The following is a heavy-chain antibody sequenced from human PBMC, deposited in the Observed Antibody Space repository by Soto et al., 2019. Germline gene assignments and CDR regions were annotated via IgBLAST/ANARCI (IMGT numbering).Heavy chain of an antibody. CDR3: ARDGDYDYYYYYGMDV. CDR1: GFTFSSYA. CDR2: ISYDGSNK. V-gene: IGHV3-30-3*01. D-gene: IGHD4-17*01. Sequence: PGVLLRLSCAAAGFTFSSYAMHWVRQAPGKGLEWLAAISYDGSNKYYADSVKGRFTISRDNSKNTLYLQMNSLRAEDTAVYYCARDGDYDYYYYYGMDVWGQGTTVTVSS. J-gene: IGHJ6*02.